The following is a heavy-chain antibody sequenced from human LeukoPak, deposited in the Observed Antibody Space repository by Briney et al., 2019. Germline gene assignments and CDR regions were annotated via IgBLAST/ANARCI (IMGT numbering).Heavy chain of an antibody. D-gene: IGHD3-22*01. Sequence: SQTLSLTCTVSGGSISSGGYYWSWIRQHPGKRLEWIGYIYYSGSTNYNPSLKSRVTISVDTSKNQFTLKLSSVTAADTAVYYCARDPYYYDSSGYYPWYFDLWGRGTLVTVSS. V-gene: IGHV4-61*08. CDR1: GGSISSGGYY. J-gene: IGHJ2*01. CDR3: ARDPYYYDSSGYYPWYFDL. CDR2: IYYSGST.